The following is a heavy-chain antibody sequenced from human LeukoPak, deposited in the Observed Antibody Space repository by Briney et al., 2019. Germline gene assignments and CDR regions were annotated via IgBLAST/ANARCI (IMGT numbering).Heavy chain of an antibody. V-gene: IGHV1-2*02. J-gene: IGHJ4*02. Sequence: ASVKVSCKTSGFTFTGYYIHWVRQAPGQGLEWMGYINPHSGGTSSPQKFQGRVTMTTDTSISAAYMELSSLISDDTAMYYCVRESNELLSKNFDYWGQGTLVTVSS. CDR1: GFTFTGYY. D-gene: IGHD2-21*02. CDR2: INPHSGGT. CDR3: VRESNELLSKNFDY.